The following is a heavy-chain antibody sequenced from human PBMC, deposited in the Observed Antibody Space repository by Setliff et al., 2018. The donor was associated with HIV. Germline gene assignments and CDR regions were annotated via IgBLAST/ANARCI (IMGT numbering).Heavy chain of an antibody. Sequence: RASVKVSCKASGYIFTNYGISWVRQAPGQGLEWMGWITGYNGNTNYAEKFQGRVTMTIDTSTSTAYLELRSLRSDDTAVYYCARVGPESLPYTWDDEADTFDIWGQGTMGTVS. CDR2: ITGYNGNT. CDR1: GYIFTNYG. CDR3: ARVGPESLPYTWDDEADTFDI. J-gene: IGHJ3*02. V-gene: IGHV1-18*01. D-gene: IGHD1-1*01.